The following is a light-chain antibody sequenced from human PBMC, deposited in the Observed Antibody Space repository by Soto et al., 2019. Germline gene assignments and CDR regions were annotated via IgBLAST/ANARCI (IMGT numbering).Light chain of an antibody. Sequence: DLQMTQSPSSLSGSVGDRVTITCRASQDSKNFLAWYQVTPGKIPKLLIYGASTLQSGVPSRFSGGGSGTDFTLTISSLQPEDVATYYCQKYNGPFDQGTRLELK. CDR3: QKYNGP. CDR2: GAS. J-gene: IGKJ5*01. CDR1: QDSKNF. V-gene: IGKV1-27*01.